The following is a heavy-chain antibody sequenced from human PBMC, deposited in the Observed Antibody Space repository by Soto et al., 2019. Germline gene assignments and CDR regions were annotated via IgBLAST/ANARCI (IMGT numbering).Heavy chain of an antibody. V-gene: IGHV5-10-1*01. CDR3: ATVIAAAGTWVRFDP. D-gene: IGHD6-13*01. CDR1: GYSFTSYW. CDR2: IDPSDSYT. Sequence: GESLKISCKGSGYSFTSYWISWVRQMPGKGLEWMGRIDPSDSYTNYSPSLQGHVTISADKSISTAYLQWSSLKASDTAMYYCATVIAAAGTWVRFDPWGQGTLVTVSS. J-gene: IGHJ5*02.